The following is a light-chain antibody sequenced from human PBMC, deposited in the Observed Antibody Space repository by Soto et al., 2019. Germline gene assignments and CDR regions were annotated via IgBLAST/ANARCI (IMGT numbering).Light chain of an antibody. CDR2: TTS. Sequence: QSPGTLSVSPGERVTLSCRPSQSVGRNLAWYQQKPGQAPRLLIYTTSTRAPGIPARFSGSGSGTEFILTISSLQSEDVAVYYCQQYNNWPDSFGGGTKVEIK. CDR3: QQYNNWPDS. J-gene: IGKJ4*01. V-gene: IGKV3-15*01. CDR1: QSVGRN.